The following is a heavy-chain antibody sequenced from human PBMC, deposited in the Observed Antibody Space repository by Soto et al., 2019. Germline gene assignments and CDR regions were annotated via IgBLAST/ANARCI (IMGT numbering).Heavy chain of an antibody. V-gene: IGHV4-31*03. J-gene: IGHJ6*02. CDR1: GGSISSGGYY. CDR2: IYYSGST. Sequence: SETLSLTCSVSGGSISSGGYYWNWIRQHPGKGLEWIGNIYYSGSTNYNPSLKSRLTISVDTSKMNFSLKLTSVTAADTAVYYCARERVIAARPSVYYYGMDVWGQGTTVTVSS. D-gene: IGHD6-6*01. CDR3: ARERVIAARPSVYYYGMDV.